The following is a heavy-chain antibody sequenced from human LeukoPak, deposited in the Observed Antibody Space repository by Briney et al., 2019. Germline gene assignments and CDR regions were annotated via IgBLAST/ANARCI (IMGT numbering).Heavy chain of an antibody. CDR3: ARSGSGYLRYYFDY. CDR2: INHSGST. V-gene: IGHV4-30-4*08. Sequence: SQTLSLTCTVSGDSISSGDYYWSWIRQPPGKGLEWIGEINHSGSTYYNPSLKSRVTISVDTSKNQFSLKLSSVTAADTAVYYCARSGSGYLRYYFDYWGQGTLVTVSS. J-gene: IGHJ4*02. CDR1: GDSISSGDYY. D-gene: IGHD5-12*01.